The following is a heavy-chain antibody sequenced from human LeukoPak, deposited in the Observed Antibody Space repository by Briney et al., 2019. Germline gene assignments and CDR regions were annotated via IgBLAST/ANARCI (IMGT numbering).Heavy chain of an antibody. CDR3: ARGNHRYCSGGSCPHIAYYYYGMDV. CDR2: INPSGST. CDR1: GGSFSGYY. V-gene: IGHV4-34*01. D-gene: IGHD2-15*01. Sequence: SETLSLTCAVYGGSFSGYYWSWIRQPPGKGLEWIGEINPSGSTNYNPSLKSRVTISVDTSKNQFSLKLSSVTAADTAVYYCARGNHRYCSGGSCPHIAYYYYGMDVWGQGTTVTVSS. J-gene: IGHJ6*02.